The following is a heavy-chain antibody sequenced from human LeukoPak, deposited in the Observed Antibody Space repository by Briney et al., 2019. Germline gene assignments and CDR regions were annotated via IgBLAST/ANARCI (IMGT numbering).Heavy chain of an antibody. J-gene: IGHJ4*02. CDR1: GGSISSYY. V-gene: IGHV4-59*01. D-gene: IGHD6-13*01. Sequence: SETLSLTCTVSGGSISSYYWSWIRQPPGKGLEWIGYIYYSGSTNYNPSLQSRVTISVDTSKNQFPLKLSSVTAADTAVYYCARDLYSSSWFNYFDYWGQGTLVTVSS. CDR2: IYYSGST. CDR3: ARDLYSSSWFNYFDY.